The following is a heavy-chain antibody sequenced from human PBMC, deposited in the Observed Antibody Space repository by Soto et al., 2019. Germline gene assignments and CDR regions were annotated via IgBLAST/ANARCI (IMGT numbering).Heavy chain of an antibody. CDR3: ARVLGCSSTSCYHDAFDI. Sequence: GGSLRLSCAASGFTFSSYSMNWVRQAPGKGLEWVSSISSRSSYIYYADSVKGRFTISRDNAKNSLYLQMNSLSAEDTAVYYCARVLGCSSTSCYHDAFDIWGQGTMVTVSS. D-gene: IGHD2-2*01. J-gene: IGHJ3*02. V-gene: IGHV3-21*01. CDR1: GFTFSSYS. CDR2: ISSRSSYI.